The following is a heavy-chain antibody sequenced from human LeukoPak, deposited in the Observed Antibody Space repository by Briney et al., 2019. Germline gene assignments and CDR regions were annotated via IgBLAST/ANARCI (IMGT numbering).Heavy chain of an antibody. CDR2: VDPEDGET. CDR1: GYTFTDYY. CDR3: ATEGLGSYALYI. Sequence: VASVKLSFKVSGYTFTDYYMHWVQQAPGKGREWMGLVDPEDGETIYAEKFQGRVTITADTSTDTAYMGLSSLRSEDTAVYYCATEGLGSYALYIWGQGTMVTVSS. D-gene: IGHD1-26*01. J-gene: IGHJ3*02. V-gene: IGHV1-69-2*01.